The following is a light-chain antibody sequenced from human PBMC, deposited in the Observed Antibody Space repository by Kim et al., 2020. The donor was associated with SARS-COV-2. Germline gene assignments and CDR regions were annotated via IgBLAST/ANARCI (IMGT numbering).Light chain of an antibody. J-gene: IGKJ5*01. CDR3: QQYYSYPT. V-gene: IGKV1-8*01. CDR2: AAS. Sequence: SASTGDRVTITCRASQGISSYLAWYQQKPGKAPKLLIYAASTLQSGVPSRFSGSGSGTDFTLTISCLQSKDFATYYCQQYYSYPTFGQGTRLEIK. CDR1: QGISSY.